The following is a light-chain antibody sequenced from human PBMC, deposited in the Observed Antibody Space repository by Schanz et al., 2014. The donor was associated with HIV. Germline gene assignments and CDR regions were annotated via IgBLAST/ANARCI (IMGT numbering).Light chain of an antibody. CDR1: SSDVGGYNY. CDR2: EVS. V-gene: IGLV2-14*01. J-gene: IGLJ2*01. Sequence: QSALTQPASVSGSPGQSITISCTGTSSDVGGYNYVSWYQQHPGKAPKLMIYEVSERPSGVPDRFSGSKSGTSASLAITGLQAEDEADYYCCSYAGSSTVVFGGGTKLTVL. CDR3: CSYAGSSTVV.